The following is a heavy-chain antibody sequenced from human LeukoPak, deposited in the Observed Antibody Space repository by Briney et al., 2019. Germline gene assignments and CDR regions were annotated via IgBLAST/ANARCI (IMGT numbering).Heavy chain of an antibody. CDR2: ISGSGGGT. CDR3: AKDFSVGVTMIRGPFDP. J-gene: IGHJ5*02. CDR1: GFTFSSYA. V-gene: IGHV3-23*01. Sequence: PGGSLRLSCAASGFTFSSYAMSWVRQAPGKGLEWISAISGSGGGTYYADSMKGRFTISRDNSKNTLYLQINSLRAEDTAVYYCAKDFSVGVTMIRGPFDPWGQGTLVTVSS. D-gene: IGHD3-10*01.